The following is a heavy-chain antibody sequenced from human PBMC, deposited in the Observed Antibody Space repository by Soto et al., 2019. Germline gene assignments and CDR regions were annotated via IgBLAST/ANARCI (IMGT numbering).Heavy chain of an antibody. CDR1: GLSFSGYY. D-gene: IGHD3-10*01. CDR3: ATKQVLLWFGERDAFDI. CDR2: INHSGST. J-gene: IGHJ3*02. V-gene: IGHV4-34*01. Sequence: SETLSLTCAVYGLSFSGYYWDWIRQPPGKGLEWIGEINHSGSTNYNPSLKSRVTISVDTSKNQFSLKLSSVTAADTAVYYCATKQVLLWFGERDAFDIWGQGTMVTVSS.